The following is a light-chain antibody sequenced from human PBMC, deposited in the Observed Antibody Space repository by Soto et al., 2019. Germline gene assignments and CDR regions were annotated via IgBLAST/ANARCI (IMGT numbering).Light chain of an antibody. CDR1: SGSVSTSYY. V-gene: IGLV8-61*01. Sequence: QTVVTQEPSFSVSPGGTVTLTCGLSSGSVSTSYYPSWYQQTPGQAPRTLIYSTNTRSSGLPDRFSGSILENKAALTITGAQADDESDYYCVLYMGSGIWVFGGGTKLTVL. CDR3: VLYMGSGIWV. CDR2: STN. J-gene: IGLJ3*02.